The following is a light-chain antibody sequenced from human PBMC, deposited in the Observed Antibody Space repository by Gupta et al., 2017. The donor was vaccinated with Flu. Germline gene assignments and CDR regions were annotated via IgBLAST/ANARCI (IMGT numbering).Light chain of an antibody. V-gene: IGLV1-44*01. CDR3: AAWDDSLDDYV. CDR2: DNS. Sequence: QSVVTQPPSASGTPGQRVTVSCSGSSSNLGTNPVNWYQQLPGTAPKLLIHDNSQRPSGVPARFSGSKSGTSASLAISGLQFEDEADYYCAAWDDSLDDYVFGTGPKITVL. J-gene: IGLJ1*01. CDR1: SSNLGTNP.